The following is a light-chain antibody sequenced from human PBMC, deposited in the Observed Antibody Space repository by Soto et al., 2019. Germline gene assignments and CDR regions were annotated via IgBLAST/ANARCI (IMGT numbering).Light chain of an antibody. J-gene: IGLJ2*01. Sequence: QSVLTQSPSASASLGASVKLTCTLSSGHSNYAIAWHQQQPGKGPRYLMKVNSEGSHSKGDGIPDRFSGSSSGTERYLTISSLQSEYEADYYCQTWGTGFHVIFGGGTKLTVL. CDR3: QTWGTGFHVI. CDR1: SGHSNYA. V-gene: IGLV4-69*01. CDR2: VNSEGSH.